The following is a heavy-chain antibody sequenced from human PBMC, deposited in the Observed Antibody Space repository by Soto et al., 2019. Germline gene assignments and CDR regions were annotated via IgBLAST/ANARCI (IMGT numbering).Heavy chain of an antibody. J-gene: IGHJ4*02. CDR1: GFTFSSYW. Sequence: GGSLRLSCAASGFTFSSYWMHWVRQAPGKGLVWVSRINSDGSSTSYADSVKGRFTISRDNAKNTLYLQMNSLRAEDTAVYYCERESDTAMEPIFDYWGQGTLVTVSA. D-gene: IGHD5-18*01. V-gene: IGHV3-74*01. CDR2: INSDGSST. CDR3: ERESDTAMEPIFDY.